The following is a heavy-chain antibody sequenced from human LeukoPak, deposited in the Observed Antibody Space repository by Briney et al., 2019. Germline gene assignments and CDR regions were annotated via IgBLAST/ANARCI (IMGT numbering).Heavy chain of an antibody. CDR1: GFAFGDYA. Sequence: GGSLRLSCTASGFAFGDYAMNWVRQAPGKGLEWVGLIRSKAYGGTTDYAASLKGRFTISRHDSKSVAYLQMNSLKIEDTAVYYCTRGWLVSPPFDYWGQGTLVTVSS. V-gene: IGHV3-49*04. D-gene: IGHD6-19*01. CDR2: IRSKAYGGTT. CDR3: TRGWLVSPPFDY. J-gene: IGHJ4*02.